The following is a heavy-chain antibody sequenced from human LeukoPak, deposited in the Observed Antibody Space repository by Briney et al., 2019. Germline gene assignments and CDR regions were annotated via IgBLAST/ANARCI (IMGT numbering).Heavy chain of an antibody. CDR1: GGSISSSTHY. V-gene: IGHV4-39*07. D-gene: IGHD5-18*01. J-gene: IGHJ4*02. Sequence: PSETLSLTCAVSGGSISSSTHYWGWIRQPPGKGLEWIGSMYSSGSTYYNPSLKSRVTISVDTSKNQFSLKLSSVTAADTAVYYCARDRGSYGYPSYFDYWGQGTLVTVSS. CDR2: MYSSGST. CDR3: ARDRGSYGYPSYFDY.